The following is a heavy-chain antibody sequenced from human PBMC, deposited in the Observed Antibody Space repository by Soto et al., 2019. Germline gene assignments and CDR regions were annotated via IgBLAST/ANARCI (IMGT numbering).Heavy chain of an antibody. CDR2: IWYDGSNK. CDR1: GFTFSSYA. Sequence: QVQLVESGGGVVQPGRSLRLSCAASGFTFSSYAMHWVRQAPGKGLEWVAVIWYDGSNKYYADSVKGRFTISRDNSKNTLYLQMNSLRAEDTAVYYCARDPVAYRLPYGMDVWGQGTTVTVSS. D-gene: IGHD2-2*01. J-gene: IGHJ6*02. V-gene: IGHV3-33*01. CDR3: ARDPVAYRLPYGMDV.